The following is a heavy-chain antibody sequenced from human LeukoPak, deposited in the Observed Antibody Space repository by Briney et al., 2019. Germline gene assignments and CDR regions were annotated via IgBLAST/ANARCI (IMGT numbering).Heavy chain of an antibody. D-gene: IGHD1-26*01. V-gene: IGHV1-2*02. J-gene: IGHJ3*02. CDR3: ARATGTYDAFDI. Sequence: ASVKVSCKASGYTFTGYYMHWVRQAPGQGLEWMGWTNPNSGGTNYAQKFQGRVTMTRDTSISTAYMELSRLRSDDTAIYYCARATGTYDAFDIWDQGTMVTVSS. CDR2: TNPNSGGT. CDR1: GYTFTGYY.